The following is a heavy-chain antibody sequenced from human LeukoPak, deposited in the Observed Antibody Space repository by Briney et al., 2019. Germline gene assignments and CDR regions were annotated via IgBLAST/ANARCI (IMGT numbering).Heavy chain of an antibody. Sequence: GGSLRLSCAASGFTFSDYAMSWVRQAPGKGLEWVSGITNSGGGTFYADSVKGRFTISRDNSKNTLYLQMNNLRAEDTAIYYCAKKGAVTATGYFDYWGQGTLVTVSS. D-gene: IGHD2-21*02. CDR3: AKKGAVTATGYFDY. J-gene: IGHJ4*02. CDR2: ITNSGGGT. CDR1: GFTFSDYA. V-gene: IGHV3-23*01.